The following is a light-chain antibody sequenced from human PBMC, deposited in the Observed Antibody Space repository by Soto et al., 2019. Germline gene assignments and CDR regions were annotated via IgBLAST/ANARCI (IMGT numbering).Light chain of an antibody. J-gene: IGKJ1*01. CDR2: TTS. V-gene: IGKV1-39*01. CDR1: QSIRSD. CDR3: QQGFSRPRT. Sequence: DIQMSQSPSSLSASVGDRVTIICRASQSIRSDLNWYQQRPGKAPKXLIYTTSNLESGVPSRFSGSGSGTDFTITIRNLKPEDGETDLCQQGFSRPRTFGLGTKVDIK.